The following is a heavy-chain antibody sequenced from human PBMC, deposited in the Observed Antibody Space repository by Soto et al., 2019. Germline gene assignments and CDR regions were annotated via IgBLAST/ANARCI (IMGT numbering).Heavy chain of an antibody. Sequence: PSETLSLTCTVSGGSISSDDYYWSWIRQAPGRGLEWIGYIHSSGSIYYHPSLERRATMSIDTARNQFSLNVSSVTVADTAVYYCDRDLDGLHDDNSGPYPRPGWGQGTLVT. D-gene: IGHD3-22*01. CDR3: DRDLDGLHDDNSGPYPRPG. J-gene: IGHJ1*01. CDR1: GGSISSDDYY. CDR2: IHSSGSI. V-gene: IGHV4-30-4*01.